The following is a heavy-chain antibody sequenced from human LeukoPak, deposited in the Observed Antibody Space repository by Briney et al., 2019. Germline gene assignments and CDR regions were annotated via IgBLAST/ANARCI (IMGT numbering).Heavy chain of an antibody. D-gene: IGHD2-2*02. J-gene: IGHJ6*03. CDR2: IIPIFGTA. Sequence: SVKVSCKASGGTFGSYVISWVRQAPGQGLEWMGGIIPIFGTANYAQKFQGRVTITADESTSTAYMEMSRLRCEDTAVYYCATKTLGYCSSTSCYSVSYYYMDVWGKGTTVTVSS. CDR3: ATKTLGYCSSTSCYSVSYYYMDV. V-gene: IGHV1-69*13. CDR1: GGTFGSYV.